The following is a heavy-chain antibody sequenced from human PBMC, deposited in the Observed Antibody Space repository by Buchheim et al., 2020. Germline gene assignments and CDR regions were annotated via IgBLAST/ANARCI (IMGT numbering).Heavy chain of an antibody. J-gene: IGHJ6*02. Sequence: QVQLVQSGAEVKKPGASVKVSCKASGYTFTSYYMHWVRQAPGQGLEWMGIINPSGGSTSYAQKFQGRVTMTRDTSTSTVYMELSSPRSEDTAVYYCARRRRWFGELFGGYYYYGMDVWGQGTT. D-gene: IGHD3-10*01. V-gene: IGHV1-46*01. CDR3: ARRRRWFGELFGGYYYYGMDV. CDR1: GYTFTSYY. CDR2: INPSGGST.